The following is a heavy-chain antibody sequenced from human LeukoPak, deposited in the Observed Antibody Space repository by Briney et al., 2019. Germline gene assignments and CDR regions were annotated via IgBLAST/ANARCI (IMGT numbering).Heavy chain of an antibody. J-gene: IGHJ2*01. CDR1: SGSISIYD. CDR2: IYTSGSP. D-gene: IGHD6-13*01. V-gene: IGHV4-4*07. Sequence: PSETLSLTCTVSSGSISIYDWSWIRQPAGKGLEWIGRIYTSGSPNYNPSLKSRVTMSVDTSKNQFSLKLSSVTAADTAVYYCARLTSSWYQDWYFDLWGRGTLVTVSS. CDR3: ARLTSSWYQDWYFDL.